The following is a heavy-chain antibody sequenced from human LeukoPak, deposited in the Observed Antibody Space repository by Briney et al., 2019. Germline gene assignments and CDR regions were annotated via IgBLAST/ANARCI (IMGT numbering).Heavy chain of an antibody. CDR2: ISGSGGST. D-gene: IGHD3-9*01. CDR3: AKDRYADGFDY. CDR1: GFTFSSYG. Sequence: GGSLRLSCAASGFTFSSYGMHWARQAPGKGLEWVSAISGSGGSTYYADSVKGRFTISRDNSKNTLYLQMNSLRAEDTAVYYCAKDRYADGFDYWGQGTLVTVSS. V-gene: IGHV3-23*01. J-gene: IGHJ4*02.